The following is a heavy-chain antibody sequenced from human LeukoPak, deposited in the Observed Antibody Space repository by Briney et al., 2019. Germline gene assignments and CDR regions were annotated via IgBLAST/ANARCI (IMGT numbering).Heavy chain of an antibody. CDR1: GYSISRGYY. D-gene: IGHD3-10*01. J-gene: IGHJ4*02. V-gene: IGHV4-38-2*01. CDR2: IYHSGST. CDR3: ARHPFDRVFFDY. Sequence: PSETLSLTCAVSGYSISRGYYWGWIRQAPGKGLEWIGSIYHSGSTQYNPSLKSRLIISVDTSKNQFSLKLSSVTAAGTAVYFCARHPFDRVFFDYWGQGTLVTVSS.